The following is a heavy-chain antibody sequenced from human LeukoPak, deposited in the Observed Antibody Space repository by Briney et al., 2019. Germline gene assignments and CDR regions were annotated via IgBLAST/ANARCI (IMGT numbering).Heavy chain of an antibody. CDR1: GGSISSSSYY. CDR3: ARQKAEQWLVLYY. Sequence: PSETLSLTCTASGGSISSSSYYWGWIRQPPGKGLEWIGGIYYSGSPYYNPSLKSRVTISVDTSKNQFSLRLSSVTAADTAVYYCARQKAEQWLVLYYWGQGTLVTVSS. CDR2: IYYSGSP. J-gene: IGHJ4*02. V-gene: IGHV4-39*01. D-gene: IGHD6-19*01.